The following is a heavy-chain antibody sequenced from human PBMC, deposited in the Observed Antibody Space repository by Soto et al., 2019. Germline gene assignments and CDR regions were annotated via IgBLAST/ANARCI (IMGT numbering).Heavy chain of an antibody. Sequence: QVQLVQSGAEVKKPGASVKLSCKASGYTFINYYIHWVRQAPGQGLEWMGIFNPTSGSTNFAQKFQGRVTLTMDTSTMTVYMELSSLRVDDTAVYYCARDIAAGDYWGQGNLVTVSS. V-gene: IGHV1-46*01. J-gene: IGHJ4*02. CDR3: ARDIAAGDY. CDR1: GYTFINYY. CDR2: FNPTSGST. D-gene: IGHD6-13*01.